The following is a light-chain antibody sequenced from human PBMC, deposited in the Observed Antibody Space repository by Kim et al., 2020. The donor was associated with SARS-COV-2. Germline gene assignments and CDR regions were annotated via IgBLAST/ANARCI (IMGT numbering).Light chain of an antibody. CDR3: QQYESVPFT. CDR1: PSVLYSSNNKNY. J-gene: IGKJ3*01. CDR2: WAS. Sequence: APINCKSSPSVLYSSNNKNYLAWYQQKPGQPPKLLICWASTRKSGVPDRFGGSGSGTDFTLTVASLQAENVAVYYCQQYESVPFTFGPGTKVDIK. V-gene: IGKV4-1*01.